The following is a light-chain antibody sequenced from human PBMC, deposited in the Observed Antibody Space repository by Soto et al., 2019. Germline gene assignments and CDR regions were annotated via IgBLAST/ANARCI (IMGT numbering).Light chain of an antibody. CDR2: GAS. Sequence: EIVLTQSPGTLSLSPGERATLSCRASQSVSSRYLGWYQQKPGQAPRLLIYGASSRATGIPDRFSGSGSGTDVTLTISRLEPEDFAVYYCKHYGSSPRTFGQGTKVEIK. CDR3: KHYGSSPRT. V-gene: IGKV3-20*01. CDR1: QSVSSRY. J-gene: IGKJ1*01.